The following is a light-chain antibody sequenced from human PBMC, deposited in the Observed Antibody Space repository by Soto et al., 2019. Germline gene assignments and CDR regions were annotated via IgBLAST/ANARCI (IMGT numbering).Light chain of an antibody. CDR1: SSDVGGYNS. J-gene: IGLJ2*01. CDR3: GSYTSSNSLI. Sequence: QSALTQPASVSGSPGQSITISCTGTSSDVGGYNSVSWYQQHSGKAPRLMIYDVSNRPSGVSNRFSGSKSGNTASLTISGLQAEDEADYYCGSYTSSNSLIFGGGTKVTVL. V-gene: IGLV2-14*01. CDR2: DVS.